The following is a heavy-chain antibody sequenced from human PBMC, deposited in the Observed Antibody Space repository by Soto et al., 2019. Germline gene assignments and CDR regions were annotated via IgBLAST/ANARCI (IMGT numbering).Heavy chain of an antibody. J-gene: IGHJ4*02. D-gene: IGHD5-12*01. V-gene: IGHV3-20*04. CDR1: GFTFDDYG. Sequence: PGGSLRLSCAASGFTFDDYGMSWVRQAPGKGLEWVSGINWNGGSTGYADSVKGRFTISRDNAKNSLYLQMNSLRAEDTALYYCARDPSEGWLQPHYFDYWGQGTLVTVSS. CDR2: INWNGGST. CDR3: ARDPSEGWLQPHYFDY.